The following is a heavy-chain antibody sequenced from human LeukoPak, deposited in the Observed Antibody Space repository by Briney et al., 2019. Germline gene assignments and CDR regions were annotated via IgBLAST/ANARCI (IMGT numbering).Heavy chain of an antibody. Sequence: GGSLRLSSEASRVTPRVAWIHWGRDAPGEGVVCGSRPRNDGTYTTYADYADSVKGLFTISGDDAKNTLFLEMNSLSAEETAVYYCARDPGSSGRAWHFDLWGRGTLVTVSS. V-gene: IGHV3-74*01. D-gene: IGHD6-13*01. CDR3: ARDPGSSGRAWHFDL. J-gene: IGHJ2*01. CDR2: PRNDGTYT. CDR1: RVTPRVAW.